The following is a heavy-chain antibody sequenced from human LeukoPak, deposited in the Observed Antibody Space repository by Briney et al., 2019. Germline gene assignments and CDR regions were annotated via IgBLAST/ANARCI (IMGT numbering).Heavy chain of an antibody. J-gene: IGHJ5*02. V-gene: IGHV3-30*04. CDR1: GFTFSSYA. CDR3: ARNYGGDLRGWFDP. Sequence: GGSLRLSCAASGFTFSSYAMHWVRQAPGKGLEWVAVISYDGSNKYYADSVKGRFTISRDNSKNTLYLQMNSLRAEDTAVYYCARNYGGDLRGWFDPWGQGTLVTVSS. D-gene: IGHD4-23*01. CDR2: ISYDGSNK.